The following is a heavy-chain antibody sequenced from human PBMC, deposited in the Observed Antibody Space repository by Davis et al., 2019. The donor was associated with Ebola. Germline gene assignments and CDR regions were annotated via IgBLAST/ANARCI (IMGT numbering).Heavy chain of an antibody. CDR1: GFTFSSYG. V-gene: IGHV3-33*01. CDR2: IWYDGSNK. Sequence: PGGSLRLSCAASGFTFSSYGMHWVRQAPGKGLEWVAVIWYDGSNKYYADSVKGRFTISRDNSKNTLYLQMNSLRAEDTAVYYCAREYGDQPRAAFDIWGQGTMVTVSS. CDR3: AREYGDQPRAAFDI. D-gene: IGHD4-17*01. J-gene: IGHJ3*02.